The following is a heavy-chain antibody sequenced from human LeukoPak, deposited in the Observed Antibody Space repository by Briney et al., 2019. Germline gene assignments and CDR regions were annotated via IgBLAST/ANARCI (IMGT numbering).Heavy chain of an antibody. Sequence: SETLSLTCTVSSGSSSSYYWSWIRQPPGKGLEWIGPVHYSETSRYNPSLESRVSITVDTSKNHFSLRLSSVTAADTAVYYCAGGNPSGRPGIGFDYWGQGALVTVSS. CDR2: VHYSETS. CDR3: AGGNPSGRPGIGFDY. J-gene: IGHJ4*02. CDR1: SGSSSSYY. D-gene: IGHD1-26*01. V-gene: IGHV4-59*01.